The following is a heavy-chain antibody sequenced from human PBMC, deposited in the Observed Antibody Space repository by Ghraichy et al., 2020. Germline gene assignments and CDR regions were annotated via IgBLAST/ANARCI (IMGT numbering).Heavy chain of an antibody. CDR1: GYTFTSYG. Sequence: ASVKVSCKASGYTFTSYGISWVRQAPGQGLEWMGWISAYNGNTNYAQKLQGRVTMTTDTSTSTAYIELRSLRSDDTAVYYCARGGSYWNDYYYYMDVWGKGTTVTVSS. J-gene: IGHJ6*03. D-gene: IGHD1-26*01. CDR2: ISAYNGNT. V-gene: IGHV1-18*01. CDR3: ARGGSYWNDYYYYMDV.